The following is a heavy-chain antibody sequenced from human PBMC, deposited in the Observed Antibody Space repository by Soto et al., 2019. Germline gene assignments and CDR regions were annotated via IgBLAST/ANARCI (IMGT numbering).Heavy chain of an antibody. J-gene: IGHJ4*02. CDR3: TRVDSGSYSDDY. V-gene: IGHV3-74*02. Sequence: EVQLVEAGGGLVQPGGSLRLSCAASGFTFSRYWMHWVRQAPGKGLVWVARINGDETSITYADSVRGRFTISRDNAKKALHLQMSGLGAEDTAVYYCTRVDSGSYSDDYWGQGTLGTVSS. D-gene: IGHD1-26*01. CDR2: INGDETSI. CDR1: GFTFSRYW.